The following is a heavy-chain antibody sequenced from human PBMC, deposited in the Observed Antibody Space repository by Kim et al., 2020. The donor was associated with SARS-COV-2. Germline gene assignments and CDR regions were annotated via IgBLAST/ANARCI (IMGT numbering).Heavy chain of an antibody. D-gene: IGHD5-12*01. V-gene: IGHV1-58*01. CDR1: GFTFTSSA. J-gene: IGHJ4*02. CDR3: AASEPGIVATISQPSFDY. Sequence: SVKVSCKASGFTFTSSAVQWVRQARGQRLEWIGWIVVGSGNTNYAQKFQERVTITRDMSTSTAYMELSSLRSEDTAVYYCAASEPGIVATISQPSFDYWGQGTLVTVSS. CDR2: IVVGSGNT.